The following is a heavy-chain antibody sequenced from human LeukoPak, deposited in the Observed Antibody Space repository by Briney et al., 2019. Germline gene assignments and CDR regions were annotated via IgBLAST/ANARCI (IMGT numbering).Heavy chain of an antibody. CDR2: IKQDGSEK. CDR1: GFTLSSYW. D-gene: IGHD6-13*01. V-gene: IGHV3-7*04. Sequence: GGSLRLSCAASGFTLSSYWMSWVRQAPGKGLEWVANIKQDGSEKYYVDSVKGRFTISRDNAKNSLYLQMNSLRAEDTAVYYCARGTIAAAGYYYFDYWGQGTQVTVSS. J-gene: IGHJ4*02. CDR3: ARGTIAAAGYYYFDY.